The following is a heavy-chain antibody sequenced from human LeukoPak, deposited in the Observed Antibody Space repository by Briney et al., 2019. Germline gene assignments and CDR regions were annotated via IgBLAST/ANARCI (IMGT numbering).Heavy chain of an antibody. D-gene: IGHD2-15*01. V-gene: IGHV3-30*04. CDR2: ISYDGSNK. J-gene: IGHJ3*02. Sequence: PGGSLRLSCAASGLTFSSYAMHWVRQAPGKGLEWVAVISYDGSNKYYAASVEGRFTISRDNSKNTLYLQMNSLRAEDTAVYYCARDCSGGSCYSDDAFDIWGQGTMVTVSS. CDR1: GLTFSSYA. CDR3: ARDCSGGSCYSDDAFDI.